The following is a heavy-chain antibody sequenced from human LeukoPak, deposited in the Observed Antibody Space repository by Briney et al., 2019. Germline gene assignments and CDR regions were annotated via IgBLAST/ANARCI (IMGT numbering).Heavy chain of an antibody. CDR3: AKEEVISGNHGVYFDY. Sequence: GGSLRLSCVASGFTFSTYAMSWVRQAPGKGLEWVAFIRYDGNSNYYADSVKGRFTISRDNSRSTLYLQMNSLRAEDTAVYYCAKEEVISGNHGVYFDYWGRGTLVTVSS. CDR1: GFTFSTYA. V-gene: IGHV3-30*02. D-gene: IGHD3-22*01. J-gene: IGHJ4*02. CDR2: IRYDGNSN.